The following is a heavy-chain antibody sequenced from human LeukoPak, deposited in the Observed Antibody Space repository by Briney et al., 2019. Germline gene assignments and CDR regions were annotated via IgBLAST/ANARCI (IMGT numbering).Heavy chain of an antibody. D-gene: IGHD6-6*01. CDR2: INHSGST. CDR3: ARRPAARPGYYYYMDV. CDR1: GGSISSSSYY. Sequence: PSETLSLTCTVSGGSISSSSYYWSWIRQPPGKGLEWIGEINHSGSTNYNPSLKSRVTISVDTSKNQFSLKLSSVTAADTAVYYCARRPAARPGYYYYMDVWGKGTTVTVSS. J-gene: IGHJ6*03. V-gene: IGHV4-39*07.